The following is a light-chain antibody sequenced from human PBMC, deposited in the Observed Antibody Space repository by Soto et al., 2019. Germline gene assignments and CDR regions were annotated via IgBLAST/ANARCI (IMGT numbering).Light chain of an antibody. CDR1: QSISSY. CDR3: YQRYSTPMWT. Sequence: DIRMTQSPSSLSASVGARVTITCRASQSISSYLNWYQQKPGKAPKLLIDAASSLQSGVPSRFSGSGSGTDFTLTISSMQHEDFAPYYCYQRYSTPMWTFGQRTEVDIK. CDR2: AAS. J-gene: IGKJ1*01. V-gene: IGKV1-39*01.